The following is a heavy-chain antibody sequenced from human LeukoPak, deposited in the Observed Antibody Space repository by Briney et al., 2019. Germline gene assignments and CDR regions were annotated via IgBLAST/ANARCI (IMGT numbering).Heavy chain of an antibody. D-gene: IGHD3-16*01. CDR3: ARGGESRAMLHQ. CDR1: GFTFSSNW. J-gene: IGHJ4*02. CDR2: IRPDGSEK. Sequence: GGSLRLSCAASGFTFSSNWMNWVRQAPGKGLEWVANIRPDGSEKDCVDSVKGRFTISRDNAKNLLYLQMSGLRVEDTALYYCARGGESRAMLHQWGQGTLVTVSS. V-gene: IGHV3-7*04.